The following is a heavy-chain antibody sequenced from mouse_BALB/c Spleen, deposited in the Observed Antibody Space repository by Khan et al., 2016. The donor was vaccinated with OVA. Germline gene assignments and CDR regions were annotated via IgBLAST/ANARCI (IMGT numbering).Heavy chain of an antibody. D-gene: IGHD2-14*01. CDR1: GYTFTTYW. J-gene: IGHJ2*01. CDR2: IYPGDGDT. Sequence: VQLQQSGAELARPGASVKLSCKASGYTFTTYWMQWIKQRPGQGLEWIGTIYPGDGDTRYTQKFKGKVTLTADKSSSTAYMQLNTLASEDSAVYYCASYRYDYFDYWGQGTTLTVSS. CDR3: ASYRYDYFDY. V-gene: IGHV1-87*01.